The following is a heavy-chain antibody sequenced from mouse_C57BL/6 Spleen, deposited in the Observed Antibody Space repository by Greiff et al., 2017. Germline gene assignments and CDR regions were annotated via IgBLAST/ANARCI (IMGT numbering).Heavy chain of an antibody. J-gene: IGHJ2*01. V-gene: IGHV5-4*01. CDR3: ARDGDGYFWS. CDR1: GFTFSSYA. Sequence: EVMLVESGGGLVKPGGSLKLSCAASGFTFSSYAMSWVRQTPEKRLEWVATISDGGSYTYYPDNVKGRFTISRDNAKNNLYLQMSHLKSENTAMYYCARDGDGYFWSWGQGTTLTVSS. CDR2: ISDGGSYT. D-gene: IGHD2-3*01.